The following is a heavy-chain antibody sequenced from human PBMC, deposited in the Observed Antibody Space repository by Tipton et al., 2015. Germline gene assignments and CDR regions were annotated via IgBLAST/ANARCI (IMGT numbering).Heavy chain of an antibody. CDR3: ATGIRWEHLFDY. D-gene: IGHD1-26*01. Sequence: QLVQSGGGLVQPGGSLRLSCEASGFTFSNYNMNWVRQAPGKGLEWVSHISINSGTIYYADSVKGRFTISRDNAKSLVSLQMNRLRAEDTAVYYCATGIRWEHLFDYWGQGTLVAVSS. V-gene: IGHV3-48*01. J-gene: IGHJ4*02. CDR1: GFTFSNYN. CDR2: ISINSGTI.